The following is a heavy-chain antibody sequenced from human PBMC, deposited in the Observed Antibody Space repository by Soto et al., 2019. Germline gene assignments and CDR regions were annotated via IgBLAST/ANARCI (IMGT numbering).Heavy chain of an antibody. CDR3: AREGRDSSGWYVLYYYYGMDV. V-gene: IGHV6-1*01. Sequence: PSQTLSLTCAISGDSVSSNSAAWNWIRQSPSRGLEWLGRTYYRSKWYNDYAVSVKSRITINPDTSKNQFSLQLNSVTPEDTAVYYCAREGRDSSGWYVLYYYYGMDVWGHGTPVTVSS. CDR1: GDSVSSNSAA. J-gene: IGHJ6*02. CDR2: TYYRSKWYN. D-gene: IGHD6-19*01.